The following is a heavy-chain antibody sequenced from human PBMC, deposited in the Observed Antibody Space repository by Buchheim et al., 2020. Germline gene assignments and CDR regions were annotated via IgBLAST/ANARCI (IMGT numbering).Heavy chain of an antibody. CDR3: ARGSDNWNYELAFDI. V-gene: IGHV1-2*06. Sequence: QVQLVQSGAEVKKPGASVKVSCKASGYTFTGYYMHWVRQTPGQGLEWMGRINPNSGGTNYAQKFQGRVTMTRDTSLSTAYMELNRLRSDDTAVFYCARGSDNWNYELAFDIWGQGT. D-gene: IGHD1-7*01. CDR1: GYTFTGYY. CDR2: INPNSGGT. J-gene: IGHJ3*02.